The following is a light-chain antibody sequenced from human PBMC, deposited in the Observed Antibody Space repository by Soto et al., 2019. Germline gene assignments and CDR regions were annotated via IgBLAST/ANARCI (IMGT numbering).Light chain of an antibody. CDR1: QSISSNY. CDR3: QQYGSSPRT. CDR2: GAS. J-gene: IGKJ1*01. V-gene: IGKV3-20*01. Sequence: EIVLTQSPGTLSMSPGERATLSCRASQSISSNYLAWYQQKPGQAPRLLIYGASSRATGIPDRFSGSGSGTDFTLTISRLEAADFAVYYCQQYGSSPRTFGQGTKVEFK.